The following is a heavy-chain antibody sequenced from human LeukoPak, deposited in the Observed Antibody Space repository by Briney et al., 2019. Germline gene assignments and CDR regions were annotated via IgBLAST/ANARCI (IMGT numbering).Heavy chain of an antibody. J-gene: IGHJ4*02. CDR1: GGSISNYY. D-gene: IGHD3-10*01. CDR2: VYYSGST. V-gene: IGHV4-59*08. CDR3: ARAGNYYGSGSFDY. Sequence: SETLSLTCTVSGGSISNYYWSWIRQPPGRGLEWIGYVYYSGSTIYNPSLKSRVTISVDMSKNQFSLKLSSVTAADTAVYYCARAGNYYGSGSFDYWGQGTLVTVSS.